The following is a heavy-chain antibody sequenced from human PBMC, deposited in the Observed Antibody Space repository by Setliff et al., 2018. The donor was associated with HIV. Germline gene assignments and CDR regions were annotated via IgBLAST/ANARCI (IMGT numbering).Heavy chain of an antibody. CDR2: IYYNGNA. CDR1: GGSMRSSGYS. CDR3: DRRGDFFYYAMDV. V-gene: IGHV4-30-2*01. J-gene: IGHJ6*02. Sequence: KPSETLSLTCAVSGGSMRSSGYSWTWIRQAPGKGLEWVGYIYYNGNAYYNPSLKSRVTISVDRSKNQFSLKLSSVTAADTAVYYCDRRGDFFYYAMDVWGQGTTVTVSS.